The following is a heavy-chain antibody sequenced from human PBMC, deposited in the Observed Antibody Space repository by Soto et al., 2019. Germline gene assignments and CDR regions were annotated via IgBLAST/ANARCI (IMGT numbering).Heavy chain of an antibody. Sequence: PSETLSLTCTVSGGSISSYYWGWIRQPPGKGLEWIGYIYYSGSTNYNPSLKSRVTISVDTSKNQFSLKLSSVTAADTAVYYCARDSGYGDYVRFDAFDIWGQGTMVTVSS. J-gene: IGHJ3*02. CDR2: IYYSGST. CDR3: ARDSGYGDYVRFDAFDI. D-gene: IGHD4-17*01. CDR1: GGSISSYY. V-gene: IGHV4-59*01.